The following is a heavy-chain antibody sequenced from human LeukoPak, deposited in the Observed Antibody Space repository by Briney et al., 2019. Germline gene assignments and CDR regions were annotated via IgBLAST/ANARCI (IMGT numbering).Heavy chain of an antibody. CDR2: SYDGVNK. J-gene: IGHJ3*02. CDR1: GFTFSHFG. CDR3: ARESKGAMDLRELGAFDI. V-gene: IGHV3-30*19. Sequence: PGTSLRLPCEASGFTFSHFGMHWVRQAPGKGLEWVAVSYDGVNKYYADSMKGRFTISRDNSKNTVHLQMDSLRVEDTAVYYCARESKGAMDLRELGAFDIWGQGTMVTVST. D-gene: IGHD1-7*01.